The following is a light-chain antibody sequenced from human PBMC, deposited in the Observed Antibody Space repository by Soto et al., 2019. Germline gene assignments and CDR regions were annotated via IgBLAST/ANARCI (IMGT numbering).Light chain of an antibody. V-gene: IGLV3-9*01. CDR1: NIGSKN. CDR2: RDS. J-gene: IGLJ2*01. Sequence: SYELTQPLSVSVALGQTARITCGGNNIGSKNVHWYQQKPGQAPVLVIYRDSNRPSGIPERFSGSNSGNTATLTISRAQAGDEADYYCQVWDSSTVVFGXGTKLTVL. CDR3: QVWDSSTVV.